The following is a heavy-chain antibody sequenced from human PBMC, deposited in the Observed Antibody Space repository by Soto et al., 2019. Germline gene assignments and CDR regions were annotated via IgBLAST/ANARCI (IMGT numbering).Heavy chain of an antibody. CDR2: IDPTDSFT. CDR1: GYKFTTFW. V-gene: IGHV5-10-1*01. CDR3: ARPASGGSRDAFDV. J-gene: IGHJ3*01. Sequence: GESLKISCKASGYKFTTFWLNWVRQTPGKGLEWLGRIDPTDSFTNYSPPFEGHVTISVDRSISAAYLQWNSLQASDTAIYYCARPASGGSRDAFDVWGQGTTVTVSS. D-gene: IGHD2-15*01.